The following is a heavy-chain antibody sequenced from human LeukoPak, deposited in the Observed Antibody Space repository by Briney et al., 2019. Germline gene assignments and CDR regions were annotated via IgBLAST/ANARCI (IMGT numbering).Heavy chain of an antibody. V-gene: IGHV1-69*10. Sequence: SVKVSCKASGGTFSSHAMNWVRQAPGQGLEWMGGIIPILDITNYAQNFQGRVTITTDKSTGTVYMELSSLRSQDTAVYYCAVLSDGAYCGGDCFYLDYWGQGTLVTVSS. J-gene: IGHJ4*02. CDR3: AVLSDGAYCGGDCFYLDY. CDR2: IIPILDIT. D-gene: IGHD2-21*02. CDR1: GGTFSSHA.